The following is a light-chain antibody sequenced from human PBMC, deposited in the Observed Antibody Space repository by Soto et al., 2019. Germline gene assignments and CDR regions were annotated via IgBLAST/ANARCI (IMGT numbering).Light chain of an antibody. CDR1: QSISSY. J-gene: IGKJ5*01. CDR3: QQSYSRPFT. Sequence: DIQMTQSPSSLSSSLGDRLTITFRASQSISSYLNWYQQKPGKAPKLLIYAAFSLQSGVPSRFSGSGSGTDFTLTISSLQPEDFATYHCQQSYSRPFTFGQGTRLEIK. V-gene: IGKV1-39*01. CDR2: AAF.